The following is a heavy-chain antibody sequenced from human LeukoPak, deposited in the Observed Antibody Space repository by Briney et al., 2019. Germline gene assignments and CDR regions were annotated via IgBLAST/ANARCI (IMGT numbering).Heavy chain of an antibody. J-gene: IGHJ4*02. D-gene: IGHD6-13*01. V-gene: IGHV3-30*04. CDR2: ISYDGNNK. CDR3: ARERGSSWPYFDC. Sequence: PGGSLRLSCAASGFTFSTYTIHWVRQAPGKGLEWLAVISYDGNNKYYADSVKGRFTISRDNSKNTLSLQMNSLRADDTAVYYCARERGSSWPYFDCWGQGTLVTVSS. CDR1: GFTFSTYT.